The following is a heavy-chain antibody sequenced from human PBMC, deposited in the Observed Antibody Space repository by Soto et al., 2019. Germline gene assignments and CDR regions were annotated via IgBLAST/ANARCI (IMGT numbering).Heavy chain of an antibody. CDR3: ARYCPSYYYDSSGYCSYYYGMDV. V-gene: IGHV1-2*04. CDR1: GGTFSSYT. D-gene: IGHD3-22*01. Sequence: ASVKVSCKASGGTFSSYTISWVRQAPGQGLEWMGWINPNSGGTNYAQKFQGWVTMTRDTSISTAYMELSRLRSDDTAVYYCARYCPSYYYDSSGYCSYYYGMDVWGQGTTVTAP. J-gene: IGHJ6*02. CDR2: INPNSGGT.